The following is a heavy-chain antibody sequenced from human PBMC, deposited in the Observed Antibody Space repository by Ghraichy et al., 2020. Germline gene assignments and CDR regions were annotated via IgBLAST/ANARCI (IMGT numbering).Heavy chain of an antibody. D-gene: IGHD6-19*01. CDR2: INPNSGDS. CDR3: ARDLRGWSPFDY. V-gene: IGHV1-2*02. Sequence: ASVKVSCKASGYSFTDYYIHWVRQAPGQGLEWMGWINPNSGDSVSAQKFQGRVTMTRDTTISTAYLELSRLRSDDTAVYYCARDLRGWSPFDYWGQGTLVTVSS. CDR1: GYSFTDYY. J-gene: IGHJ4*02.